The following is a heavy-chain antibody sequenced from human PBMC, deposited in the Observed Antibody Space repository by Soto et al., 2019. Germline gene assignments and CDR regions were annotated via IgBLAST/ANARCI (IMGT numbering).Heavy chain of an antibody. J-gene: IGHJ6*03. D-gene: IGHD3-3*01. CDR1: GFIFSNSW. CDR3: ARDWSGPGNSAYYYYNMDV. CDR2: INSDGSST. Sequence: EVQLVESGGGLVQPGGSLRLSCAASGFIFSNSWMHWVRQAPGKGLVWVSRINSDGSSTDYADSVKGRFTISRDNAKNTLYLQMNSLRAEDTALYYCARDWSGPGNSAYYYYNMDVWGKGPRSPSP. V-gene: IGHV3-74*01.